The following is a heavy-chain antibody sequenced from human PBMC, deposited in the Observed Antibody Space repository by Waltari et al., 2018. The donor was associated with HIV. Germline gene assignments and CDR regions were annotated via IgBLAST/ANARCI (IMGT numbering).Heavy chain of an antibody. CDR2: ISSSGSTI. CDR3: ARAFMIRGTGAFDI. D-gene: IGHD3-10*01. CDR1: GFTFSSYE. V-gene: IGHV3-48*03. Sequence: EVQVVESGGGLVQPGGSLRLSCAASGFTFSSYEMNWVRQAPGTGLEWVSYISSSGSTIYFADSVKGRFTMSRDNAKNSLYLRMNSLRAEDTAVYYCARAFMIRGTGAFDIWGQGTMVTVSS. J-gene: IGHJ3*02.